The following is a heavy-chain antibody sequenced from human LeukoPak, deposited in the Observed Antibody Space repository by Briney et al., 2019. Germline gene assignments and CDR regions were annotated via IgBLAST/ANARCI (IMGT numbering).Heavy chain of an antibody. D-gene: IGHD4-23*01. CDR1: GYTFTSYY. CDR3: ARDLDYGDNSDRAFDY. CDR2: INPSGGST. J-gene: IGHJ4*02. Sequence: ASVKVSCKASGYTFTSYYMHWVRQAPGQGLEWMGIINPSGGSTSYAQKFQGRVTMTRDTSTSTVYMELSSLRSEDTAVYYCARDLDYGDNSDRAFDYWGQGTLVTVSS. V-gene: IGHV1-46*01.